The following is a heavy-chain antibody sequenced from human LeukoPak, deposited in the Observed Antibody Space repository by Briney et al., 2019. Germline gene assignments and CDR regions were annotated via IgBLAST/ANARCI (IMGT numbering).Heavy chain of an antibody. Sequence: SETLSLTCAVSGGPNSSSNWWTWVRQPPGKGLEWIGEIFHSGSTNYNPSPKNRVTMSVDKSKNQFPLKLSSVTAADTAVYYCARGYGSHMDVWGQGTTVTVSS. D-gene: IGHD3-10*01. CDR2: IFHSGST. V-gene: IGHV4-4*02. CDR3: ARGYGSHMDV. CDR1: GGPNSSSNW. J-gene: IGHJ6*02.